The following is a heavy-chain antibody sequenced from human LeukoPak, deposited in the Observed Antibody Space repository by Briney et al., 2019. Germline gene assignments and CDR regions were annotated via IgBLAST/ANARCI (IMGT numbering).Heavy chain of an antibody. V-gene: IGHV4-59*01. CDR2: IYYSGST. CDR3: AGRRDGYNPGTYYFDY. CDR1: GGSISSYY. D-gene: IGHD5-24*01. Sequence: SETLSLTCTVSGGSISSYYWSWIRQPPGKGLEWIRYIYYSGSTNYNPSLKSRVTISVDTSKNQFFLKLSSVTAADTAVYYCAGRRDGYNPGTYYFDYWGQGTLVTVSS. J-gene: IGHJ4*02.